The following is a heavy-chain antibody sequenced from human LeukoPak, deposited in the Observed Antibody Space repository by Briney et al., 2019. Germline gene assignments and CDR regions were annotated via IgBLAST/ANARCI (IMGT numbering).Heavy chain of an antibody. CDR2: ISSSSSYI. CDR3: ARAWRGSYVFDY. J-gene: IGHJ4*02. CDR1: GFTFSAYS. D-gene: IGHD3-3*01. Sequence: GGSLRLSCAAPGFTFSAYSMNWVRQAPGKGLEWVSCISSSSSYIYYADSVKGRLTISRDNPQNSLYLQMSSLRAEDTAVYYCARAWRGSYVFDYWGQGTLVTVSS. V-gene: IGHV3-21*01.